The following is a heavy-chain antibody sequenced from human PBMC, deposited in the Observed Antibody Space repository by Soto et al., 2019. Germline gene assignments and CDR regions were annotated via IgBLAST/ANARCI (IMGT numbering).Heavy chain of an antibody. CDR1: SDTFTSYY. D-gene: IGHD1-26*01. CDR3: ARSSGGNFGIIIEGTNWFAP. Sequence: AAEKVSCKAPSDTFTSYYINWVRQAPGQVLEWMGVINPHGGSTAYAQKFKGRVTLTRDTSASTFYMEVSSLTSEDTAMYYCARSSGGNFGIIIEGTNWFAPWGQGPLVTAS. J-gene: IGHJ5*02. CDR2: INPHGGST. V-gene: IGHV1-46*01.